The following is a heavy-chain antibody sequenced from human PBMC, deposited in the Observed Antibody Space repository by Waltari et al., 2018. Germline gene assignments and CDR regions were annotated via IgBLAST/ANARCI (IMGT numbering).Heavy chain of an antibody. CDR1: GGSISSHY. J-gene: IGHJ4*02. CDR2: IYYSGST. Sequence: QVQLQESGPGLVKPSETLSLTCTVSGGSISSHYWSWIRQPPGKGLEWIGYIYYSGSTNYNPPLKSRVTISVDTSKNQFSLKLSSVTAADTAVYYCARHEMVRGVSYWGQGTLVTVSS. CDR3: ARHEMVRGVSY. V-gene: IGHV4-59*11. D-gene: IGHD3-10*01.